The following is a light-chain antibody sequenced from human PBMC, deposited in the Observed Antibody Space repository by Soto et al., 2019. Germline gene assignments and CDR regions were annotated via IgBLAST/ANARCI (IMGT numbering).Light chain of an antibody. V-gene: IGLV2-14*01. CDR1: SSDVGGYNY. J-gene: IGLJ2*01. CDR3: SSYTSRSTYVV. CDR2: DVR. Sequence: SALTQPASVSGSPGQSITISCTGTSSDVGGYNYVSWYQQHPGKAPKLMIYDVRNRPSGVSNRFSGSKSGNTASLTISGLQAEDEADYYCSSYTSRSTYVVFGGGTKLTVL.